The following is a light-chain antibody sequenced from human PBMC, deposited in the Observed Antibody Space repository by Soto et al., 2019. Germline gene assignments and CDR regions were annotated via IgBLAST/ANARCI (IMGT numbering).Light chain of an antibody. Sequence: EIVLTQSPGTLSLAPGERASLSCRASQSLPSTYLAWYQQKPGQAPRLLIHTTSSRATGIPDRFSGSGSGTDFTLTISRLATEDFAAFYCQHYGGPAWSVGQGTKVDSK. CDR3: QHYGGPAWS. V-gene: IGKV3-20*01. CDR1: QSLPSTY. J-gene: IGKJ1*01. CDR2: TTS.